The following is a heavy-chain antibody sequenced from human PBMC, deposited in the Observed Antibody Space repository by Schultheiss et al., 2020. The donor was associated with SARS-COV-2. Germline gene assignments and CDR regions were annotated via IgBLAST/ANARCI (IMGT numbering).Heavy chain of an antibody. D-gene: IGHD4-11*01. V-gene: IGHV1-8*01. Sequence: ASVKVSCKASGYTFTSYDINWVRQATGQGLEWMGWMNPNSGNTGYAQKFQGRVTMTTDTSTSTAYMELRSLRSDDTAVYYCAGVMTTVTSYYYYGMDVWGQGTMVTVSS. CDR2: MNPNSGNT. CDR3: AGVMTTVTSYYYYGMDV. CDR1: GYTFTSYD. J-gene: IGHJ6*02.